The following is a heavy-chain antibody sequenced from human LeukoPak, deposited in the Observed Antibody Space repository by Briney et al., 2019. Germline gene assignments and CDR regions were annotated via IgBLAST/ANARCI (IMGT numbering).Heavy chain of an antibody. D-gene: IGHD5-12*01. CDR2: VYYSGST. V-gene: IGHV4-59*01. J-gene: IGHJ4*02. Sequence: SETLSLTCSVSGGCISSYYWIWIRQHPGKGLEWIGYVYYSGSTNYNPSLQSRVTISLDTSKNQFSLELSSVTAADTAVYYCARSTWLLDKWGQGTLVTVSS. CDR3: ARSTWLLDK. CDR1: GGCISSYY.